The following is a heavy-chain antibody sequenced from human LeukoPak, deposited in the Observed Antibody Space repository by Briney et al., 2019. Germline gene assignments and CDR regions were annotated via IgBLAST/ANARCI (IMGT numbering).Heavy chain of an antibody. Sequence: PSETLSLTCTVSSGSISSYYWSWIRQPPGKGLEWIGYIFYSGSTNYNPSLKSRVTISVDTSKNQFSLKLSSVTAADTAVYYCARGRDYYDSSGYYYEGTIVDYWGQGTLVTVSS. CDR3: ARGRDYYDSSGYYYEGTIVDY. J-gene: IGHJ4*02. CDR2: IFYSGST. D-gene: IGHD3-22*01. CDR1: SGSISSYY. V-gene: IGHV4-59*01.